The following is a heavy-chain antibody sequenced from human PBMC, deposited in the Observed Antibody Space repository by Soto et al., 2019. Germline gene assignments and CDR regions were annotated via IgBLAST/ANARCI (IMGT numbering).Heavy chain of an antibody. CDR3: ARIPGALGDYGSFDY. CDR2: IDWDDDK. CDR1: GFSLRTSGMC. D-gene: IGHD4-17*01. V-gene: IGHV2-70*11. Sequence: SGPTLVNPTQTLTLTRTFSGFSLRTSGMCVSWIRQPPGKALEWLARIDWDDDKYYSTSLKTRLTISKDTSKNQVVLTMTNMAPVDTATYYCARIPGALGDYGSFDYWGQGTLVTVSS. J-gene: IGHJ4*02.